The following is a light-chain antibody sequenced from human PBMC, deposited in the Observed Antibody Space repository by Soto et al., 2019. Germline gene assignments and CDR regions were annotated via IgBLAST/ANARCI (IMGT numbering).Light chain of an antibody. J-gene: IGKJ4*01. V-gene: IGKV3-20*01. CDR1: QSVSSIY. CDR3: QQYGSSALT. CDR2: GAS. Sequence: EIVLTQSPGTLSLSPGERATLSFSASQSVSSIYLAWYQQKPGQAPRLLIYGASSRATGVPDRFSGSGSGTDFTLTISRPEPEDFAVYYCQQYGSSALTFGGGTKVDIK.